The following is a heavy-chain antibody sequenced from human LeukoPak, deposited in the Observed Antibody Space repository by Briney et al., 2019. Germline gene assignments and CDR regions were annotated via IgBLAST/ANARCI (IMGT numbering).Heavy chain of an antibody. CDR3: ARGGQWLAPGPDY. CDR1: GDSISSGGHY. CDR2: MYYSGNT. V-gene: IGHV4-31*03. D-gene: IGHD6-19*01. J-gene: IGHJ4*02. Sequence: SQTLSLTCTVSGDSISSGGHYWSWIRQHPGKGLEWIGYMYYSGNTYYNPSLKSRVSISVDTSKNQFSLKLTYVTVADTAVYYCARGGQWLAPGPDYWGQGTLVTVSS.